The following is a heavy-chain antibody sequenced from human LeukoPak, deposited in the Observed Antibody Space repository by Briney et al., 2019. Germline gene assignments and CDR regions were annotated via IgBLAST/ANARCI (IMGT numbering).Heavy chain of an antibody. D-gene: IGHD3-16*01. CDR3: ARDVGGHRHEGYFDC. CDR2: LYSAETT. V-gene: IGHV3-66*01. J-gene: IGHJ4*02. CDR1: GFTITTNY. Sequence: PGGSLRLSCAASGFTITTNYMNWVSQSPGKGLEWISVLYSAETTYYADCVKGRFTISREESKNLVFLQRKSLRVEETAIYYCARDVGGHRHEGYFDCWGQGTLVTVSS.